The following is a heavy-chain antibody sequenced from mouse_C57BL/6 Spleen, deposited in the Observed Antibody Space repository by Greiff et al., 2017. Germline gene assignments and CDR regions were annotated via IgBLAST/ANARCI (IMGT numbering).Heavy chain of an antibody. CDR2: IWGDGST. J-gene: IGHJ3*01. V-gene: IGHV2-3*01. D-gene: IGHD2-3*01. CDR1: GFSLTRYG. CDR3: ARGWVPVAY. Sequence: VMLVESGPGLVAPSQSLSITCTVSGFSLTRYGVSWVRQPPGKGLEWLGVIWGDGSTNYHSALISQPSISKDNPKSQVFLKLHSLQTAETATYYCARGWVPVAYRGQGTLGTVS.